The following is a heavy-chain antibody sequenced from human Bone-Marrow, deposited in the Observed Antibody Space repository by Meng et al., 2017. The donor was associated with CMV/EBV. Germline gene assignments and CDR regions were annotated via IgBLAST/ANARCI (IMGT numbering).Heavy chain of an antibody. Sequence: ASVKVSCKASGYTFTTNYLHWVRQAPGQGLEWMGWINPSSGATKYAQKFQGRVTMIRDTSISTAYMELRRLRSDDTAVYFCARAQPSYYISYWGQGTLVTVSS. CDR2: INPSSGAT. J-gene: IGHJ4*02. D-gene: IGHD1-14*01. CDR3: ARAQPSYYISY. CDR1: GYTFTTNY. V-gene: IGHV1-2*02.